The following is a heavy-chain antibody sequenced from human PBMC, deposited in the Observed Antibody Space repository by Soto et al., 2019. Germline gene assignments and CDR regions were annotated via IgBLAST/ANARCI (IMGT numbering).Heavy chain of an antibody. CDR3: ARVGPWVPYYYDSSPYTFENWFDP. CDR2: INYSGST. CDR1: DVSFSGYY. Sequence: SETLSLTCGVSDVSFSGYYWSWIRQPPGKGLEWIGEINYSGSTKFNPSPKSRVTLSIDTSKDQFSLRLSSVTAADTAVYYCARVGPWVPYYYDSSPYTFENWFDPWGQGTLVTSPQ. V-gene: IGHV4-34*01. J-gene: IGHJ5*02. D-gene: IGHD3-22*01.